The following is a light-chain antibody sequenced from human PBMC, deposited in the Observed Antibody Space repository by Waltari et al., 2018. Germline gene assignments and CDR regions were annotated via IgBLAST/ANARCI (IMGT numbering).Light chain of an antibody. Sequence: EIVLTQSPGTLSLSPGERATLSCRASQSVSSSYLAWYQQKPGQAPRGLIYGASSRATGIPDRFGGSGSGTDFTLTISSLEPEDFAVYYCQQYGSSPRSFGQGTKVEIK. J-gene: IGKJ1*01. CDR3: QQYGSSPRS. CDR1: QSVSSSY. V-gene: IGKV3-20*01. CDR2: GAS.